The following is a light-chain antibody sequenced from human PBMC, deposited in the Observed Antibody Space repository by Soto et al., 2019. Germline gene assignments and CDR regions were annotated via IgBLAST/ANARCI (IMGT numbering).Light chain of an antibody. CDR1: SGDIGSYNR. CDR2: EVT. J-gene: IGLJ1*01. Sequence: QSALTQPASVSGSPGQSITISCTGTSGDIGSYNRVSWYQQHTGKAPKLIIYEVTDRPSGVSNRISGSKSGNTASLTISGLQAEDEVEYYCSSYTNINTRACVFGTGTKLTVL. CDR3: SSYTNINTRACV. V-gene: IGLV2-14*01.